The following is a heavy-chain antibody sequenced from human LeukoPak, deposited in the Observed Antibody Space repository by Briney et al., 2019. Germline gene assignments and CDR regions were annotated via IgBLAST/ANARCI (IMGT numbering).Heavy chain of an antibody. CDR1: GFTFNSYE. CDR3: ARDYGDYGDY. J-gene: IGHJ4*02. V-gene: IGHV3-48*03. CDR2: ISSSGSTI. Sequence: GGSLRLSCAASGFTFNSYEMNWVRQAPGKGLEWVSYISSSGSTIYYADSVKGRFTISRDNAKNSLYLQMNSLRAEDTAVYYCARDYGDYGDYWGQGTLVTVSS. D-gene: IGHD4-17*01.